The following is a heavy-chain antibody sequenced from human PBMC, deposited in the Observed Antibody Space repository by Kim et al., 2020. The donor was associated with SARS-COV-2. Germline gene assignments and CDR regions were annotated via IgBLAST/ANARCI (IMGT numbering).Heavy chain of an antibody. CDR1: GYTFTSYA. CDR2: INAGNGNT. Sequence: ASVKVSCKASGYTFTSYAMHWVRQAPGQRLEWMGWINAGNGNTKYSQKFQGRVTITRDTSASTAYMELSSLRSEDTAVYYCARDTMVRGVMNPWGQGTLVTVSS. D-gene: IGHD3-10*01. J-gene: IGHJ5*02. V-gene: IGHV1-3*01. CDR3: ARDTMVRGVMNP.